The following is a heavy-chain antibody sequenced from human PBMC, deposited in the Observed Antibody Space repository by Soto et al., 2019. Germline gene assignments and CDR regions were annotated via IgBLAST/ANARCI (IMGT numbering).Heavy chain of an antibody. J-gene: IGHJ3*02. V-gene: IGHV4-4*02. Sequence: QVQLQESGPGLVKPSGTLSLTCAVSGGSISSSNWWSWVRQPPGKGLEWIGEIYHSGSTNYNPSLKXRXTXSXXKSKNQFSLKLSSVPAADMAVYYCARVLGNDAFDIWGQGTMVTVSS. CDR1: GGSISSSNW. D-gene: IGHD3-3*02. CDR2: IYHSGST. CDR3: ARVLGNDAFDI.